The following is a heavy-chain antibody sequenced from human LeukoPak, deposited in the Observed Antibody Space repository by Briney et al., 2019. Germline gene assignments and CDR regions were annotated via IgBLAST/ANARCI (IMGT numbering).Heavy chain of an antibody. CDR3: ARSNLPDYYDSSGYPDY. D-gene: IGHD3-22*01. V-gene: IGHV5-51*01. Sequence: GESLKISCKGSGYSFTSYWIGWVRQMPGKGLEWMGIIYPGDSDTRYSPSFQGQVTISADKSISTAYLQWSSLKASDTAVYYCARSNLPDYYDSSGYPDYWGQGTLVTVSS. CDR2: IYPGDSDT. CDR1: GYSFTSYW. J-gene: IGHJ4*02.